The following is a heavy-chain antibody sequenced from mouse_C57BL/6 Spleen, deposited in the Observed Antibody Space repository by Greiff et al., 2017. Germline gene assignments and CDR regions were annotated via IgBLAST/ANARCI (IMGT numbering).Heavy chain of an antibody. J-gene: IGHJ4*01. V-gene: IGHV1-53*01. CDR2: INPSNGGT. D-gene: IGHD2-2*01. CDR1: GYTFTSYW. Sequence: QVQLQQPGTELVKPGASVKLSCKASGYTFTSYWMHWVKQRPGQGLEWIGNINPSNGGTNYNQKFKSKATLTVDKSSSTAYMQLSSLTSEDSAVYYCATMVTRGYYAMDYWGQGTSVTVSS. CDR3: ATMVTRGYYAMDY.